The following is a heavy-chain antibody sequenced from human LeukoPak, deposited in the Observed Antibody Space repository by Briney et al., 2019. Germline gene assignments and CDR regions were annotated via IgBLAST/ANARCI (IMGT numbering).Heavy chain of an antibody. V-gene: IGHV4-4*07. CDR1: GGSIGSYY. Sequence: SETLSLTCSVSGGSIGSYYWSWIRQSAGKGLEWIGDISASGSTNYNPSLKSRVTMSVDTSKNQFSLKLSSVTAAGTAVYYCASGVGLYSSPIVDYWGQGTLVTVSS. CDR3: ASGVGLYSSPIVDY. CDR2: ISASGST. J-gene: IGHJ4*02. D-gene: IGHD6-13*01.